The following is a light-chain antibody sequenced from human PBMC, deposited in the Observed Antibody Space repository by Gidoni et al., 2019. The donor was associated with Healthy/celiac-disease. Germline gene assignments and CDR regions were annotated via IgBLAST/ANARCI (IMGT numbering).Light chain of an antibody. CDR1: QSVLYSSNNENY. Sequence: DIVMTQSPDSLAVSLGERATINCKSSQSVLYSSNNENYLAWYQQKPGQPPKLLIYWASTRESGVPDRFSGSGSGTDFTLTISSLQAEDVAVYYCQQYYRTPRTFXXXTKVEIK. V-gene: IGKV4-1*01. J-gene: IGKJ1*01. CDR3: QQYYRTPRT. CDR2: WAS.